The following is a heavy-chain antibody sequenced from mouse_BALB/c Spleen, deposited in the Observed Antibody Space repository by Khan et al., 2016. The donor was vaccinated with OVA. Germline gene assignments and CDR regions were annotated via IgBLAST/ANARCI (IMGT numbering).Heavy chain of an antibody. Sequence: EVELVESGGDLVKSGGSLKLSCAASGFTFSPYSMSWVRQTPDKRLEWVATISSDGDYTYYPNSEKGRFNISRDNAKNTLYLQMSSLKSEDTAIYYCATHLTGSFAYWGQGTLVTVSA. J-gene: IGHJ3*01. V-gene: IGHV5-6*01. CDR2: ISSDGDYT. CDR3: ATHLTGSFAY. CDR1: GFTFSPYS. D-gene: IGHD4-1*01.